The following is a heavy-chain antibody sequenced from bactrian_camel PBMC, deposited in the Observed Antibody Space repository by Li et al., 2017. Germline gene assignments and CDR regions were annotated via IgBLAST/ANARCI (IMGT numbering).Heavy chain of an antibody. Sequence: HVQLVESGGGSVEAGGSLRLSCVASGYAVNSPCMGWFRQAPGKEREGVASIDRDDTITYADSVKGRFTISRDNAKKTLFLQMNNLKPEDTAMYYCGHDPRRSGGYCYLSMRSAEYSYWGEGTQVTVS. CDR3: GHDPRRSGGYCYLSMRSAEYSY. J-gene: IGHJ4*01. CDR2: IDRDDTI. V-gene: IGHV3S9*01. D-gene: IGHD2*01. CDR1: GYAVNSPC.